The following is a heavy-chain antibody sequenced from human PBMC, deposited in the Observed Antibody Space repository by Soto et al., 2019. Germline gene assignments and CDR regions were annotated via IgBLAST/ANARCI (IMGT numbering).Heavy chain of an antibody. CDR2: IIPIFGTA. J-gene: IGHJ6*02. D-gene: IGHD3-3*01. CDR3: ARGYDFWSGKDERYYYGMDV. CDR1: GGTFSSYA. V-gene: IGHV1-69*13. Sequence: ASVKVSCQASGGTFSSYAISWVRQAPGQGLEWMGGIIPIFGTANYAQKFQGRVTITADESTSTAYMELSSLRSEDTAVYYCARGYDFWSGKDERYYYGMDVWGQGTTVTVSS.